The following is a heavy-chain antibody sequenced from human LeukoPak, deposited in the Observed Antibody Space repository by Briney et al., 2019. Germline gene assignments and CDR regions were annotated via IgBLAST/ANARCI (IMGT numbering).Heavy chain of an antibody. CDR2: INHSGST. CDR3: ARANGSGSYSARGDLIDY. Sequence: SETLSLTCAVYGGSFSGYYWSWIRQPPGKGLEWIWEINHSGSTNYNPSLKSRVTISVDTSKNQSALKLSSVTAADTAVYYCARANGSGSYSARGDLIDYWGQGTLVTVSS. CDR1: GGSFSGYY. J-gene: IGHJ4*02. D-gene: IGHD3-10*01. V-gene: IGHV4-34*01.